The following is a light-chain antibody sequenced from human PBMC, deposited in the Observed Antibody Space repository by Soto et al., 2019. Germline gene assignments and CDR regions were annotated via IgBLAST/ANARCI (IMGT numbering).Light chain of an antibody. CDR2: DDS. J-gene: IGLJ1*01. Sequence: SYELTQPPSVSVAPGQTTKVICGGDNIGRKSVHWYQQKPGRAPVLVVYDDSDRPSGIPARFAGFNSGNTASLTISRVEVGDEADYYCQVWDPSTDHYVFGTGTKLTVL. V-gene: IGLV3-21*02. CDR3: QVWDPSTDHYV. CDR1: NIGRKS.